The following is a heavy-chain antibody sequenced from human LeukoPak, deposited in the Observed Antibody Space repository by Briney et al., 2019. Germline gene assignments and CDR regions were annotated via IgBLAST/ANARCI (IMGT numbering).Heavy chain of an antibody. V-gene: IGHV4-31*03. Sequence: SETLSLTCTVSGGSISSGGYYWSCIRQHPGKGLEWIGYIYYSGSTYYNPSLKSRVTISVDTSKNQFSLKLSSVTAPDTAVYYCARIVYESFDIWGQGTMVTVSS. D-gene: IGHD5/OR15-5a*01. CDR1: GGSISSGGYY. CDR2: IYYSGST. J-gene: IGHJ3*02. CDR3: ARIVYESFDI.